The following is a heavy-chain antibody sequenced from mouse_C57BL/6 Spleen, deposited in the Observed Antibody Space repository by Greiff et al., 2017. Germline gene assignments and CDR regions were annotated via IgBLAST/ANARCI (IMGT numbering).Heavy chain of an antibody. D-gene: IGHD3-2*02. Sequence: QVHVKQSGAELVRPGASVTLSCKASGYTFTDYEMHWVKQTPVHGLEWIGAIDPETGGTAYNQKFKGKAILTADKSSSTAYMELRSLTSEDSAVYYCTKTAQAWGAYWGQGTLVTVSA. CDR3: TKTAQAWGAY. CDR1: GYTFTDYE. CDR2: IDPETGGT. V-gene: IGHV1-15*01. J-gene: IGHJ3*01.